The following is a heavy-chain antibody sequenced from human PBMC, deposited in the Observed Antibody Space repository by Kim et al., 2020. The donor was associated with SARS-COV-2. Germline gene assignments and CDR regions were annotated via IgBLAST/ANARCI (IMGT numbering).Heavy chain of an antibody. Sequence: GGSLRLSCAASGFTFSTYAMSWVRQAPGTGLELVSAISSGGGITDYAESVKGRITISRDNSKNTLYLQMNSLRAEDTAVYYCANAQGRDSSDVYGFDVWGRGPADTVSS. D-gene: IGHD3-22*01. J-gene: IGHJ6*02. CDR1: GFTFSTYA. CDR3: ANAQGRDSSDVYGFDV. CDR2: ISSGGGIT. V-gene: IGHV3-23*01.